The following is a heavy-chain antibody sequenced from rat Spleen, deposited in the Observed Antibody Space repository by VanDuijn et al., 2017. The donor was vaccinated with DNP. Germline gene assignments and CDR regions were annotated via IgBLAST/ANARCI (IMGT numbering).Heavy chain of an antibody. V-gene: IGHV5-58*01. D-gene: IGHD1-9*01. Sequence: EVQLVETGGGLVQPGRSLKLSCVASGFTFNTYWMFWVRQAPGKGLEWVASINPDGASTYYLDSVKGRFTISRDNTKNTLYLQRDSLRSEDTATYYCARHKLGPYYFDYWGQGVMVTVSS. J-gene: IGHJ2*01. CDR1: GFTFNTYW. CDR2: INPDGAST. CDR3: ARHKLGPYYFDY.